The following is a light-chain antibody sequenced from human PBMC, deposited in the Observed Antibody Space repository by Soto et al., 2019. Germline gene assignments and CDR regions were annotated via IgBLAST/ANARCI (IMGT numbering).Light chain of an antibody. CDR2: GAS. CDR3: QQYGRSLP. V-gene: IGKV3-20*01. Sequence: EIVLTQSPGTLSLSPGERATLSCRASQSVSSSYLAWYQQKPGQAPRLLIYGASSRATGIPARFSGSGSGTDFTLTISRLEPDDFAVYYCQQYGRSLPFGGGTKVEIK. CDR1: QSVSSSY. J-gene: IGKJ4*01.